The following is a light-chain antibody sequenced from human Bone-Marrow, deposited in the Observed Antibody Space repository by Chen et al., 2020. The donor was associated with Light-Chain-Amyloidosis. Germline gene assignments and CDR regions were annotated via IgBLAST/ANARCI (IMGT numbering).Light chain of an antibody. CDR2: KDK. J-gene: IGLJ3*02. V-gene: IGLV3-25*03. CDR1: VLSNQY. Sequence: STELTQPPSVSVSPGQTARITCSGDVLSNQYGYWYQQKPSQAPVMLIYKDKERPSGIPERFSGSSSGTTVTLTISGVQAEDEADYYCQSADTTASFRAFGGGTKLTVL. CDR3: QSADTTASFRA.